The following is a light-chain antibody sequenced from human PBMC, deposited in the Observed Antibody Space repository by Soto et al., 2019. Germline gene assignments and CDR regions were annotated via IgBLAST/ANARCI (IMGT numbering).Light chain of an antibody. V-gene: IGLV1-51*01. CDR1: SSTIENND. CDR2: DNN. Sequence: QSVLTQPPSVSAAPGQKVTISCSGSSSTIENNDVSWYQQLPGTAPKLLIYDNNQRPSGIPDRFSGSKSGTSATLGITGLQTGDEADYYCGTWDFSLSAGVFGTGTKVTV. J-gene: IGLJ1*01. CDR3: GTWDFSLSAGV.